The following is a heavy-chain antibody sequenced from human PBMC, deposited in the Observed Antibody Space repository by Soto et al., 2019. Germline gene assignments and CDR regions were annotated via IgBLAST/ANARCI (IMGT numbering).Heavy chain of an antibody. Sequence: EVQLVESGGGLVQPGGSLRLSCAASGFTFSSYEMNWVRRAPGKGLEWVSYISSSGSTIYYADSVKGRFTISRDNAKNSLYLQMNSLRAEDTAVYYCARGYEQWLVGGWFDPWGQGTLVTVSS. CDR2: ISSSGSTI. CDR1: GFTFSSYE. CDR3: ARGYEQWLVGGWFDP. V-gene: IGHV3-48*03. D-gene: IGHD6-19*01. J-gene: IGHJ5*02.